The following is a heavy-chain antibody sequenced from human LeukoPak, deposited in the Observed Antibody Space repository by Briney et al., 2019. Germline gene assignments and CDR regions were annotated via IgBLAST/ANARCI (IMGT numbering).Heavy chain of an antibody. CDR2: VDPEDGET. CDR1: GYTFTDYY. CDR3: ARGGEYSSSWYAREFDY. V-gene: IGHV1-69-2*01. J-gene: IGHJ4*02. Sequence: ASVKISCKASGYTFTDYYMHWVQQAPGKGLEWMGRVDPEDGETIYAEKFQGRVTITADTSTDTAYMELSSLRSEDTAVYYCARGGEYSSSWYAREFDYWGQGTLVTVSS. D-gene: IGHD6-13*01.